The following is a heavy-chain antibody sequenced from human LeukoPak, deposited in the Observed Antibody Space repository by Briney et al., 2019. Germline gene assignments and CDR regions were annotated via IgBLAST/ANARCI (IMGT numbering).Heavy chain of an antibody. D-gene: IGHD6-6*01. J-gene: IGHJ6*04. V-gene: IGHV3-48*04. CDR1: GFTFSSYS. CDR3: ARDGIAARLSLGMDV. CDR2: ISSSSSTI. Sequence: GGSLRLSCAASGFTFSSYSMNWVRQAPGKGLEWVSYISSSSSTIYYADSVKGRFTISRDNAKNSLYLQMNSLRAEDTAVYYCARDGIAARLSLGMDVWGKGTTVTVSS.